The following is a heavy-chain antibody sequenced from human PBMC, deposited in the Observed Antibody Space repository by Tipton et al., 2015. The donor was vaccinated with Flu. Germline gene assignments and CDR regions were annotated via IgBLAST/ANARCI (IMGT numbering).Heavy chain of an antibody. CDR1: GDYISDYY. Sequence: TLSLTCIVSGDYISDYYWNWIRQSPGGGLEWLGYIHHTGKTNQNPSLKSRLTVSVDASRNQFSLTLNSVTAADTAVYFCARSNWGGAFDTWGQGTMVTVSS. V-gene: IGHV4-59*01. J-gene: IGHJ3*02. CDR2: IHHTGKT. D-gene: IGHD7-27*01. CDR3: ARSNWGGAFDT.